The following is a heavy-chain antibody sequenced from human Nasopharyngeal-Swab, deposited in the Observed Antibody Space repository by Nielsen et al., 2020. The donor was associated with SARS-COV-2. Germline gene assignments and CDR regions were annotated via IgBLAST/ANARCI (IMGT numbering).Heavy chain of an antibody. CDR3: ARDRIAVAGIIDY. V-gene: IGHV3-33*01. D-gene: IGHD6-19*01. Sequence: LSLTCAASGFTFSSYGMPWVRQAPGKGLEWVAVIWYDGSNKYYADSVKGRFTISRDNSKNTLYLQMNSLRAEDTAVYYCARDRIAVAGIIDYWGQGTLVTVSS. J-gene: IGHJ4*02. CDR2: IWYDGSNK. CDR1: GFTFSSYG.